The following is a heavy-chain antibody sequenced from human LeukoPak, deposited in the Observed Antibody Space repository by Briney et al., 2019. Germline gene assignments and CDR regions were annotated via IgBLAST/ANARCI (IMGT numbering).Heavy chain of an antibody. CDR1: GYTFTSYY. V-gene: IGHV1-46*01. Sequence: ASVKVSCKASGYTFTSYYMHWVRQAPGQGLEWMGIINPSGGSTSYAQKFQGRVTMTRDTSTSTVYMELSSLRSEDTAVYYCARAPYYDFWSGSNYYYYMDVWGKGTTVTVSS. J-gene: IGHJ6*03. CDR3: ARAPYYDFWSGSNYYYYMDV. CDR2: INPSGGST. D-gene: IGHD3-3*01.